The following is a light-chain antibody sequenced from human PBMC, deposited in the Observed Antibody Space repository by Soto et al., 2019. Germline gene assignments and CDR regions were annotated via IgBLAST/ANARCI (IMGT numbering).Light chain of an antibody. J-gene: IGLJ3*02. V-gene: IGLV4-69*01. CDR1: SGHSSYA. CDR3: QTWGTGIRV. Sequence: QSVLTQSPSASASLGASVKLTCTLSSGHSSYAIAWHQQQPEKGPRYLMKLDSDGSHSKGDGIPDHISGSSSGAERYLTISSLQSEDEADYYCQTWGTGIRVFGGGTKLTVL. CDR2: LDSDGSH.